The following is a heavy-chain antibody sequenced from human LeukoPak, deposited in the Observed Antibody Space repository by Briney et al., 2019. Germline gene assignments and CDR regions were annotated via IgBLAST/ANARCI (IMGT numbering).Heavy chain of an antibody. D-gene: IGHD3-9*01. CDR3: ARDADRLRHFDWLSPGGWFDP. CDR2: INHSGST. Sequence: SETLSLTCAVYGGSFSGYYWSWIRQPPGKGLEWIGEINHSGSTNYNPSLKSRVTISVDTSKNQFSLKLSSVTAADTAVYYCARDADRLRHFDWLSPGGWFDPWGQGTLVTVSS. CDR1: GGSFSGYY. V-gene: IGHV4-34*01. J-gene: IGHJ5*02.